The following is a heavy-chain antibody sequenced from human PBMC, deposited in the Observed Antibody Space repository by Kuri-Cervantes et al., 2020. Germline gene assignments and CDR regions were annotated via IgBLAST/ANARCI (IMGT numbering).Heavy chain of an antibody. Sequence: SETLSLTCGVYGGSFSGFYWTWICQPPGEGLEWIGEIDHNGSTNCNPSLKSRVTISVDTSKKQFSLKLTSVTAADTAVYYCARVAFSSGWEVDYWGQGTLVTVSS. CDR1: GGSFSGFY. CDR2: IDHNGST. J-gene: IGHJ4*02. CDR3: ARVAFSSGWEVDY. D-gene: IGHD6-19*01. V-gene: IGHV4-34*01.